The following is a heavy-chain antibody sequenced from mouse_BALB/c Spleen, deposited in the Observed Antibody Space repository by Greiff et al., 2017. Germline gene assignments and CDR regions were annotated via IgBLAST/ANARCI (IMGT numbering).Heavy chain of an antibody. J-gene: IGHJ4*01. D-gene: IGHD2-4*01. Sequence: VQLQQSGPQLVRPGASVKISCKASGYSFTSYWMHWVKQRPGQGLEWIGMIDPSDSETRLNQKFKDKATFTVVKSSSTAYMQLSSPTSEDSAVYYCASLITTYYAMDYWGQGTSVTVSS. CDR3: ASLITTYYAMDY. CDR2: IDPSDSET. CDR1: GYSFTSYW. V-gene: IGHV1S127*01.